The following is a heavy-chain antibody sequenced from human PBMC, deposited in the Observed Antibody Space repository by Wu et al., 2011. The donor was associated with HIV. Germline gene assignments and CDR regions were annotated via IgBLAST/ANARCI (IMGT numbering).Heavy chain of an antibody. CDR3: ARDPYSSSFYYYYFMDV. D-gene: IGHD6-6*01. CDR2: ISAYNGDT. J-gene: IGHJ6*03. Sequence: QVQVVQSGAEVKKPGASVKVSCKASGYTFTNYGITWVRQAPGQGLEWMGWISAYNGDTNYARKLQDRVTMTTDTSTSTAYMELRSLRSDDTAVYYCARDPYSSSFYYYYFMDVWGKGTTVTVS. V-gene: IGHV1-18*01. CDR1: GYTFTNYG.